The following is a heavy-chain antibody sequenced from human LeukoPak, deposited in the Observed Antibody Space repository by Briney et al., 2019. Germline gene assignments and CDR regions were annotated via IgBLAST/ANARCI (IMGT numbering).Heavy chain of an antibody. CDR1: EYTFSGYY. CDR3: ARSHGGSPNWFDP. V-gene: IGHV1-18*04. CDR2: ISAYNGNT. D-gene: IGHD6-13*01. J-gene: IGHJ5*02. Sequence: ASVKVSCKASEYTFSGYYIHWVRQAPGQGLEWMGWISAYNGNTNYAQKLQSRVTMTTDTSTSTAYMELRSLRSDDTAVYYCARSHGGSPNWFDPWGQGTLVTVSS.